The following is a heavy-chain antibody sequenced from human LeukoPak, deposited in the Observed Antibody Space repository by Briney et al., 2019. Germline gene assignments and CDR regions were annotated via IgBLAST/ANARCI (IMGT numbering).Heavy chain of an antibody. CDR1: GYSFTSHY. V-gene: IGHV1-46*01. J-gene: IGHJ5*02. Sequence: GASVKVSCKVSGYSFTSHYMHWVRQAPGQGLEWMGLINPSGSSTLYAQKFQGRVTMTRGMSTTTDYMELSSLRSEDTAVYYCARDNSVGDIAWWFDPWGQGTLVTVSS. D-gene: IGHD3-16*02. CDR2: INPSGSST. CDR3: ARDNSVGDIAWWFDP.